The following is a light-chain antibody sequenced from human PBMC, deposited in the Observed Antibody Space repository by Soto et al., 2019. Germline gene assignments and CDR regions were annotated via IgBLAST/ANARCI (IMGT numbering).Light chain of an antibody. CDR3: QHRMNWPLT. CDR2: DAS. CDR1: QSVSSY. Sequence: EIVFRHSPSTLSLSPGERATLSCRASQSVSSYLLWYQQKPGQAPRLLIYDASNRATGIPARFSGSGSETDFTLTISSLEPEDFAVYYCQHRMNWPLTFGQGTRLEI. J-gene: IGKJ5*01. V-gene: IGKV3-11*01.